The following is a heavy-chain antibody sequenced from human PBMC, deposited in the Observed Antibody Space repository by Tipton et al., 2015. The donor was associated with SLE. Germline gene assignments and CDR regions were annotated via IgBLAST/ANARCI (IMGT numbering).Heavy chain of an antibody. V-gene: IGHV4-34*01. Sequence: TLSLTCAVYGESFRGYYWSWIRQAPGKGLEWIGEMHHSGSTKYNPSLKSRVTISADTSKNHFSLKVTSVTAADTAVYYCARHLDGTYGSHAFDIWGQGTMVTVSS. CDR3: ARHLDGTYGSHAFDI. J-gene: IGHJ3*02. CDR2: MHHSGST. D-gene: IGHD1-26*01. CDR1: GESFRGYY.